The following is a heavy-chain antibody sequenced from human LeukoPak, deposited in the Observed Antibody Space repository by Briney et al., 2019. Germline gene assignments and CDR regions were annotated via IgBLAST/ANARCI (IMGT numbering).Heavy chain of an antibody. Sequence: GGSLRLSCAASGFTFSSYAMAWVRQAPGKGLEWLANIKQSGSEQYYVDSVKGRFIISRDNSRSSLYLQMNNLRAEDTAVYYCASLDSAVPSPRTYWGQGTLVTVSS. V-gene: IGHV3-7*01. D-gene: IGHD1-26*01. J-gene: IGHJ4*02. CDR1: GFTFSSYA. CDR3: ASLDSAVPSPRTY. CDR2: IKQSGSEQ.